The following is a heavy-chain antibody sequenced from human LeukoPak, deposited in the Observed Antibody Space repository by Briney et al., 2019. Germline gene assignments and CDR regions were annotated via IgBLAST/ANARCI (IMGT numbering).Heavy chain of an antibody. D-gene: IGHD5-12*01. J-gene: IGHJ4*02. V-gene: IGHV5-51*01. CDR3: ARPSNSGYDY. CDR1: GYPFNTNW. Sequence: GESLQISFKASGYPFNTNWIGWVRQMPGKGLEWMGIIYPSDSDTRYSPSFQGQVTISADKSISTAYLQWSSLKASDTAMYYCARPSNSGYDYWGQGALVTVSS. CDR2: IYPSDSDT.